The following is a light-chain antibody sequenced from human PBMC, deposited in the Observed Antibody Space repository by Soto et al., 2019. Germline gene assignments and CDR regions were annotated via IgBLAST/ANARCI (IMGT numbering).Light chain of an antibody. CDR2: YDD. CDR1: SSNIGNNA. V-gene: IGLV1-36*01. CDR3: ATWDDSLNAYV. J-gene: IGLJ1*01. Sequence: QSVLTQPPSVSEAPRQRVTISCSGISSNIGNNAVNWYQQLPGQAPKIVIYYDDLLTSGVSDRFSGSKSGISASLAISDLQSDDEADYYCATWDDSLNAYVFGPGTKVTVL.